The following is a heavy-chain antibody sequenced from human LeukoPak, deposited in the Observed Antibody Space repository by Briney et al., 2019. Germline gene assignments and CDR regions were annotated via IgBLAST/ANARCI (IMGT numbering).Heavy chain of an antibody. D-gene: IGHD3-9*01. V-gene: IGHV4-34*01. CDR1: GGSFSGYY. CDR2: INHSGST. Sequence: PSETLSLTCAVYGGSFSGYYWSWIRQPPGKGLEWIGEINHSGSTNYNPSLKSRVTISVDTSKNQFSLKLSSVTAADTAVYYCARGPVYYDILTGPRGPYGMDVWGQGTTVTVSS. J-gene: IGHJ6*02. CDR3: ARGPVYYDILTGPRGPYGMDV.